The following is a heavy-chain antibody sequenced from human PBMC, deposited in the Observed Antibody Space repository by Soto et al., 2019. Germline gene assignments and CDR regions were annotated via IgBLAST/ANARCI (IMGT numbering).Heavy chain of an antibody. Sequence: QVYLVESGGGVVQPGGSLRLSCAASGFTFSSYGMHWVRQAAGKGPEWVAVVWNDGNTKYYADSVKGRFTISRYNSKNTVYLQMNNLRAEDTAVYYCARDKGFYDHVWGSYRSAFDYWGRGTLVAVSS. D-gene: IGHD3-16*02. J-gene: IGHJ4*02. V-gene: IGHV3-33*01. CDR3: ARDKGFYDHVWGSYRSAFDY. CDR1: GFTFSSYG. CDR2: VWNDGNTK.